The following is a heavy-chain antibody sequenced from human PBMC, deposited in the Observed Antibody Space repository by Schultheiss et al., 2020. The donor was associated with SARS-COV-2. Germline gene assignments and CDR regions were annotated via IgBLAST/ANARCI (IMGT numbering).Heavy chain of an antibody. Sequence: ASVKVSCKASGYTFTSYGISWVRQAPGQGLEWMGWISAYNGNTNYAQKLQGRVTMTTDTSTSTAYMELRSLRSDDTAVYYCARGRVCSSTSCYRGVYYYYGMDVWGQGTTVTVSS. CDR1: GYTFTSYG. D-gene: IGHD2-2*02. J-gene: IGHJ6*02. V-gene: IGHV1-18*01. CDR3: ARGRVCSSTSCYRGVYYYYGMDV. CDR2: ISAYNGNT.